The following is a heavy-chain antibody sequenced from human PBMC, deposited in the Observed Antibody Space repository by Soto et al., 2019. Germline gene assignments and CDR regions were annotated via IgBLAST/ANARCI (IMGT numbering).Heavy chain of an antibody. D-gene: IGHD3-10*01. V-gene: IGHV1-8*01. J-gene: IGHJ5*02. CDR2: MNPNSGNT. CDR3: ARGRFVYGSGSSKNWFDP. CDR1: GYTFTSYD. Sequence: GASVKVSCKASGYTFTSYDINWVRQATGQGLEWMGWMNPNSGNTGYAQKFQGRVTMTRNTSISTAYMELSSLRSEDTAVYYCARGRFVYGSGSSKNWFDPWGQGTLVTVSS.